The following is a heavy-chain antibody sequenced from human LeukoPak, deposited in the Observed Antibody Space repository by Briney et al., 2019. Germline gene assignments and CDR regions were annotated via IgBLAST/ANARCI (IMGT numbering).Heavy chain of an antibody. D-gene: IGHD2-8*01. CDR3: AREGIGYCTNGVCPDY. J-gene: IGHJ4*01. V-gene: IGHV1-69*13. CDR1: GGTFSSYA. Sequence: ASVKFSCQASGGTFSSYAISWVRQAPGQGLEWMGGIIPIFGTANYAQKFQGRVTITADESTSTAYMELSSLRSEDTAVYYCAREGIGYCTNGVCPDYWGQGTLVTVSS. CDR2: IIPIFGTA.